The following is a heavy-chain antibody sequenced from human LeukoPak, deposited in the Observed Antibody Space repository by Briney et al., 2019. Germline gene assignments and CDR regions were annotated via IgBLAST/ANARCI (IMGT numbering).Heavy chain of an antibody. J-gene: IGHJ6*03. CDR3: ARDASPDTAMVPDDYYYYYMDV. Sequence: ASVKVSCKASGYTFTGYYMHWMRQAPGQGLEWMGWINPNSGGTNYAQKFQGRVTMTRDTSISTAYMELSRLRSDDTAVYYCARDASPDTAMVPDDYYYYYMDVWGKGTTVTVSS. V-gene: IGHV1-2*02. D-gene: IGHD5-18*01. CDR1: GYTFTGYY. CDR2: INPNSGGT.